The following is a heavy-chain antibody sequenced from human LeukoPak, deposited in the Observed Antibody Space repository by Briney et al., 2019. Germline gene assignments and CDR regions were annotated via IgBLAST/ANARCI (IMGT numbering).Heavy chain of an antibody. V-gene: IGHV4-4*07. CDR1: GVSISDYY. D-gene: IGHD4-23*01. CDR3: AKKDGGF. Sequence: SETLSLTCSVSGVSISDYYWTWFRQPAGKGLEWIGRIYISGSTNYNPSLKSRVIMSVDTSRNQLSLKLTSLTAADTAVYYCAKKDGGFWGQGTLVSVSS. CDR2: IYISGST. J-gene: IGHJ4*02.